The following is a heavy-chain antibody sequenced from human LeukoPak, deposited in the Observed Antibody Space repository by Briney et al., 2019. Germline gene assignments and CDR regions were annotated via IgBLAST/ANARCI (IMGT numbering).Heavy chain of an antibody. CDR2: INPSGGSA. D-gene: IGHD1-26*01. Sequence: ASVKVSCKASGYTFTSYYMHWVRQAPGQGLEWMAIINPSGGSATYAQKFQGRVTMTRDTSTSTVYMELSSLRSEDTAVYYCARGGSYPQHYYDNWGQGTLVTVSS. CDR3: ARGGSYPQHYYDN. V-gene: IGHV1-46*01. J-gene: IGHJ4*02. CDR1: GYTFTSYY.